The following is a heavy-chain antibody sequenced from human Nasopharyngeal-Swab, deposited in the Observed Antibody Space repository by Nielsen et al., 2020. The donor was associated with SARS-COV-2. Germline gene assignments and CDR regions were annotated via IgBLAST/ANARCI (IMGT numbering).Heavy chain of an antibody. D-gene: IGHD4-17*01. CDR2: ISSSSSYI. CDR1: GFTFSSYG. Sequence: GESLKISCAASGFTFSSYGMHWVRQAPGKGLEWVSSISSSSSYIYYADSVKGRFTISRDNAKNSLYLQMNSLRAEDTAVYYCARDVPPAGDYDYFQHWGQGTLVTVSS. V-gene: IGHV3-21*01. J-gene: IGHJ1*01. CDR3: ARDVPPAGDYDYFQH.